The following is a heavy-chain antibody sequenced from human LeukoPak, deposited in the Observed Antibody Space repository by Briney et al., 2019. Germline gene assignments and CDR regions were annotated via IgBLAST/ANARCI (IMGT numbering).Heavy chain of an antibody. J-gene: IGHJ4*02. D-gene: IGHD4-17*01. Sequence: ASVTVSCKSSVYSFTVYYMHWVRQAPGQGLEWMGWINPNSGGTNYAQKFLGRVTMTSDTSISTAYMELSRLRSDDTSVYYCASLYGDYVASDYWGQGTLVTVSS. CDR3: ASLYGDYVASDY. CDR1: VYSFTVYY. CDR2: INPNSGGT. V-gene: IGHV1-2*02.